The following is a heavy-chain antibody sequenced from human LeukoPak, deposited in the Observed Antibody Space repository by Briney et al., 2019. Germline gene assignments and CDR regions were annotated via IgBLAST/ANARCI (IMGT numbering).Heavy chain of an antibody. D-gene: IGHD1-26*01. CDR2: IIPIFGTA. J-gene: IGHJ4*02. V-gene: IGHV1-69*06. Sequence: GASVKVSCKASGGTFSSYAISWVRQAPGQGLEWMGGIIPIFGTANYAQKFQGRVTITADKSTSTAYMELSSLRSEDTAVYYCARGVPNYSGSYCFDYWGQGTLVTVSS. CDR1: GGTFSSYA. CDR3: ARGVPNYSGSYCFDY.